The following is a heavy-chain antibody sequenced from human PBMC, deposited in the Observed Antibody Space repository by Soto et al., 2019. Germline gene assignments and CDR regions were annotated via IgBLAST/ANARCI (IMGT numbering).Heavy chain of an antibody. D-gene: IGHD2-15*01. CDR1: GYTFTGYY. CDR2: INPNSGGT. J-gene: IGHJ4*02. CDR3: ARGPPYCSGGSCSDY. V-gene: IGHV1-2*02. Sequence: GASVKVSCKASGYTFTGYYMHWVRQAPGQGLEWMGWINPNSGGTNYAQKFQGRVTMTRDTSISTAYMELSRLRSDDTAVYYCARGPPYCSGGSCSDYWGQGTLVTVSS.